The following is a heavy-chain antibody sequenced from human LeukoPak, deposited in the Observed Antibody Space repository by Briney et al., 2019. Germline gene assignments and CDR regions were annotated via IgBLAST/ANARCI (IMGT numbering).Heavy chain of an antibody. D-gene: IGHD3-22*01. CDR2: VYYSGST. V-gene: IGHV4-31*03. CDR3: AREGYYYDSSGPIDY. J-gene: IGHJ4*02. Sequence: SETLSLTCTVSGGSISSGGYYWSWICQHPGKGLEWIGYVYYSGSTYYNPSLKSRVTISVDTSKNQFSLKLSSVTAADTALYFCAREGYYYDSSGPIDYWGQGTRVTVSS. CDR1: GGSISSGGYY.